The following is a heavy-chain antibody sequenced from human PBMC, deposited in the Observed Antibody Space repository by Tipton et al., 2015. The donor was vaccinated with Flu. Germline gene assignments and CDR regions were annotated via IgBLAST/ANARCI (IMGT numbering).Heavy chain of an antibody. CDR1: GGSISSSSYH. J-gene: IGHJ5*02. D-gene: IGHD3-10*01. CDR3: ARHSSSARGWFDP. V-gene: IGHV4-39*01. Sequence: GLVKPSETLSLTCTVSGGSISSSSYHWAWIRQPPGKGLEWIASIDYRGSTHHDPSLKSRVTISVGTSKNQFSLKVSSVTAADTAVYYCARHSSSARGWFDPWGQGTLVTVSS. CDR2: IDYRGST.